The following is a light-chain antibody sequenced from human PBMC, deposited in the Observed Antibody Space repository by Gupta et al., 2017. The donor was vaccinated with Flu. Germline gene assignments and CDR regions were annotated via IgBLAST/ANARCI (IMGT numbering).Light chain of an antibody. CDR1: SGSIASDY. J-gene: IGLJ2*01. CDR2: EDN. V-gene: IGLV6-57*01. Sequence: SVSESPGKTVTISCTRSSGSIASDYVQWYQQRPGSSPTTVIYEDNKRPSGVSDHFSGSIDSSSNSASLTISGLKTEDEADYYCQSYDDSSRGIFGGGTKLIVL. CDR3: QSYDDSSRGI.